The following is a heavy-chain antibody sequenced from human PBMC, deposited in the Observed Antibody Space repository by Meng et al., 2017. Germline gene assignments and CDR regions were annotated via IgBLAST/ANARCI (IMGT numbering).Heavy chain of an antibody. D-gene: IGHD6-13*01. CDR2: IYTSGST. CDR3: ARGPGRQQLVRYYYYGMDV. V-gene: IGHV4-4*07. Sequence: SETLSLTCTVSGGSISSYYWSWIRQPAGKGLEWIGRIYTSGSTNYNPSLKSRVTISVDTSKNQFSLKLSSVTAADTAVYYCARGPGRQQLVRYYYYGMDVWGQGTTVTVSS. CDR1: GGSISSYY. J-gene: IGHJ6*02.